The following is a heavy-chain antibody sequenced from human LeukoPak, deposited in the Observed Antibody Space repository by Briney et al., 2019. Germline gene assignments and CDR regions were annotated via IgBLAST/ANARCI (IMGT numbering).Heavy chain of an antibody. CDR1: GFTFSNYA. CDR3: AKGQRFYGEYYFDY. Sequence: GGSLRLSCTASGFTFSNYAMHWVRQAPGKGLEWVAVISYDGSNKYYADSVKGRFTISRDNSKNTLYLQMNSLRAEDTAVYYCAKGQRFYGEYYFDYWGQGTLVTVSS. V-gene: IGHV3-30*04. D-gene: IGHD4-17*01. J-gene: IGHJ4*02. CDR2: ISYDGSNK.